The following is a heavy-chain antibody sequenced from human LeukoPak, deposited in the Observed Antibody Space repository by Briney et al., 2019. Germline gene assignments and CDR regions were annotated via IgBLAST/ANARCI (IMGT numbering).Heavy chain of an antibody. D-gene: IGHD2-15*01. J-gene: IGHJ2*01. V-gene: IGHV4-59*11. CDR1: GGSFSGHH. CDR3: ARDSAARSDL. CDR2: IYYNGGT. Sequence: SETLSLTCAVYGGSFSGHHWSWIRQPPGKELEWIGYIYYNGGTSYNPSLKSRVTISVDTSKNQFSLHLNAVTAADTAVYYCARDSAARSDLWGRGTLVTVAS.